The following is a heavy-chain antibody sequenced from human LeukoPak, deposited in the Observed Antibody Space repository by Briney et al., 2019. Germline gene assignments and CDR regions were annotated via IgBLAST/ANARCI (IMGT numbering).Heavy chain of an antibody. Sequence: GASVKVSCKASGFTFTSSAVQWVRQARGQRLEWIGWIVVGSGNTNYAQKFQERVTITRDMSTSTAYMELSSLRSEDTAVYYCAAERASNYYYYMDVWGKGTTVTVSS. D-gene: IGHD4-11*01. V-gene: IGHV1-58*01. CDR1: GFTFTSSA. CDR2: IVVGSGNT. CDR3: AAERASNYYYYMDV. J-gene: IGHJ6*03.